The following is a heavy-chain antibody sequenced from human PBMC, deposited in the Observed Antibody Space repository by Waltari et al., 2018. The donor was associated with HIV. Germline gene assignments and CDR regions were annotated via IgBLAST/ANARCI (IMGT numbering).Heavy chain of an antibody. J-gene: IGHJ4*02. Sequence: EVHLVESGGGLVKPGGSLRLDCTASGFRFRSVSMNGVRQVPGKGLEWVSAISNRSDFINYADSGKGRFTIYRDNAANSLYLQMNALRNEDTAVYFCASLPTEGQPPRVFWGQGIIVTVSS. CDR1: GFRFRSVS. CDR3: ASLPTEGQPPRVF. CDR2: ISNRSDFI. D-gene: IGHD5-18*01. V-gene: IGHV3-21*06.